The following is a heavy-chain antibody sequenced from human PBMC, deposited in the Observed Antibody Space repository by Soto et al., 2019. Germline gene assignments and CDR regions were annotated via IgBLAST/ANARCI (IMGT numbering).Heavy chain of an antibody. J-gene: IGHJ5*02. CDR3: AKDSGYTSSWFGWFDP. CDR2: ISYDGSNK. D-gene: IGHD6-13*01. Sequence: QVQLVESGGGVVQPGRSLRLSCAASGFTFSTYAMHWVRQAPGKGLEWVAVISYDGSNKYYADSMKGRFTISRDNSKNTLYLQMNSLRAEDTAVYYCAKDSGYTSSWFGWFDPWGQGTLVTVSS. CDR1: GFTFSTYA. V-gene: IGHV3-30*18.